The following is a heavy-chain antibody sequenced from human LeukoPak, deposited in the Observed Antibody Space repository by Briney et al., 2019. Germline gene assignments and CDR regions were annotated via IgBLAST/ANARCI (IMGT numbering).Heavy chain of an antibody. CDR2: MNPSSGDT. D-gene: IGHD2-2*01. J-gene: IGHJ6*03. CDR1: GYTFTSFD. V-gene: IGHV1-8*03. Sequence: GASVKVSCKASGYTFTSFDINWVRQATGQGLEWMGWMNPSSGDTGYAQKFQGRVTITADESTSTAYMELSSLRSEDTAVYYCASIVTDCSSTSCYGDLYYYYYYMDVWGKGTTVTVSS. CDR3: ASIVTDCSSTSCYGDLYYYYYYMDV.